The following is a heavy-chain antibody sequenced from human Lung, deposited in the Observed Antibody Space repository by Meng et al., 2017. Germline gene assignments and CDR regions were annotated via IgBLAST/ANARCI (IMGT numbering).Heavy chain of an antibody. CDR2: FSPYNGYT. J-gene: IGHJ4*02. CDR3: AILSHCAGGTCYPYDY. D-gene: IGHD2-15*01. V-gene: IGHV1-18*01. CDR1: GYTFTTYG. Sequence: QVTLMQSGAEVKKHLASVKVSCTASGYTFTTYGISWVRQAPGQGLEWMGWFSPYNGYTSSIQKFQGRVTMTTDTSTSTAYMELMSLGSDDTAVYYCAILSHCAGGTCYPYDYWGQGTLVTVSS.